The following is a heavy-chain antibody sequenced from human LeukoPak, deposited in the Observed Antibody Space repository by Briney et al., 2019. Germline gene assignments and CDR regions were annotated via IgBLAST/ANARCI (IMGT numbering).Heavy chain of an antibody. CDR3: ATEKLSGSGSYNYDY. CDR1: GYTFTGYY. J-gene: IGHJ4*02. Sequence: ASVKVSCKASGYTFTGYYMHWVRQAPGQGLEWMGWINPNSGGTDYSQKFQGRVTMTRDTSISTAYMELSRLRSDDTAVYYCATEKLSGSGSYNYDYWGQGTLVIVSS. D-gene: IGHD3-10*01. V-gene: IGHV1-2*02. CDR2: INPNSGGT.